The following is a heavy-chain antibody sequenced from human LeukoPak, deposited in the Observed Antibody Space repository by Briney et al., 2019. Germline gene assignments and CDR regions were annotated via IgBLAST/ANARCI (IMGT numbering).Heavy chain of an antibody. V-gene: IGHV4-38-2*02. CDR2: IYHSGST. J-gene: IGHJ4*02. CDR1: GYPISSGYY. CDR3: ARGGIAVAGTEY. Sequence: SETLSLTCTVSGYPISSGYYWGWIRQPPGKGLEWIGSIYHSGSTYYNPSLKSRVTISVDTSKNQFSLKLSSVTAADTAVYYCARGGIAVAGTEYWGQGTLVTVSS. D-gene: IGHD6-19*01.